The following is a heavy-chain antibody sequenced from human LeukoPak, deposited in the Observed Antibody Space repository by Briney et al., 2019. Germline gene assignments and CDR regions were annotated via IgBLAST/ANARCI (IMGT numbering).Heavy chain of an antibody. V-gene: IGHV4-39*07. CDR3: ARTTEGGYSYGYFYYYYMDV. CDR2: IYYSGST. J-gene: IGHJ6*03. CDR1: GGSISSSGYY. D-gene: IGHD5-18*01. Sequence: SETLSLTCTVSGGSISSSGYYWGWIRQPPGKGLEWIGSIYYSGSTYYNPSLKSRVTISVDTSKKQFSLKLRSVTAADTAVYYCARTTEGGYSYGYFYYYYMDVWGKGTTVTISS.